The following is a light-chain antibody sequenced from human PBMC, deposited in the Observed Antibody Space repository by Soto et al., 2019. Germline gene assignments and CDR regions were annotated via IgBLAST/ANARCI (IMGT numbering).Light chain of an antibody. V-gene: IGLV2-14*01. CDR3: SSYTPSGTPDVL. J-gene: IGLJ2*01. Sequence: QSALTQPASVSGSPGQSITISCTGTSSDVGGYNYVSWYQQHPGKAPKLLIYEVTNRPSGVSNRFSGSKSGNTASLTISGLQPEDEAAYYCSSYTPSGTPDVLFGGGTKLTVL. CDR2: EVT. CDR1: SSDVGGYNY.